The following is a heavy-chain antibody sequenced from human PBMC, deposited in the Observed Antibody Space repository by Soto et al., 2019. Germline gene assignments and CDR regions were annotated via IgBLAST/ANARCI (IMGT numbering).Heavy chain of an antibody. D-gene: IGHD6-19*01. V-gene: IGHV3-23*01. CDR1: GFTFSSYA. Sequence: GGSLRLSCAASGFTFSSYAMSWVRQAPGKGLEWVSAISGSGGSTYYADSVKGRFTISRDNSKNTLYLQMNSLRAEDTAVYYCAKGSVAGTLGSYFDYWGQGTLVTVSS. CDR2: ISGSGGST. J-gene: IGHJ4*02. CDR3: AKGSVAGTLGSYFDY.